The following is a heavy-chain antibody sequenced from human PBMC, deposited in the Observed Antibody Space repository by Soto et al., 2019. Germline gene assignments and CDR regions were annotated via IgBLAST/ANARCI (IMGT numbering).Heavy chain of an antibody. CDR2: IIPILGIA. V-gene: IGHV1-69*02. Sequence: QVQLVQSGAEVKKPGSSVKVSCKASGGTFSSYTISWVRQAPGQGLEWMGRIIPILGIANYAQKFQGRVTITADKSTSTAYMELSSLRSEDTAVYYCARAPRPGMAAAGRYNWFDPWGQGTLVTVSS. J-gene: IGHJ5*02. CDR1: GGTFSSYT. D-gene: IGHD6-13*01. CDR3: ARAPRPGMAAAGRYNWFDP.